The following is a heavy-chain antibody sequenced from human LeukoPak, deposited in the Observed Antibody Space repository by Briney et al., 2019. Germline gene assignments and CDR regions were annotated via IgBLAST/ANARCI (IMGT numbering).Heavy chain of an antibody. D-gene: IGHD3-10*01. J-gene: IGHJ4*02. CDR2: INTNTGNP. V-gene: IGHV7-4-1*02. Sequence: ASVTVSCKASGCTFTSYAMNWVRQAPGQGLEWMGWINTNTGNPTYVQGFTGRFVFSLDTSVSTAYLQISSLKAEDTAVYYCARDAHNMVRGVIIDSKFDYWGQGTLVTVSS. CDR3: ARDAHNMVRGVIIDSKFDY. CDR1: GCTFTSYA.